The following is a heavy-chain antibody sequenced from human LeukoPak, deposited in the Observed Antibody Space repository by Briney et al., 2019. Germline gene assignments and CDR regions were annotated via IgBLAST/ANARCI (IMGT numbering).Heavy chain of an antibody. V-gene: IGHV4-39*01. CDR2: IYYSGST. CDR3: ARPHEPSSYSSSPGVNWFDP. J-gene: IGHJ5*02. CDR1: GGSISSYY. D-gene: IGHD6-6*01. Sequence: SETLSLTCTVSGGSISSYYWGWIRQPPGKGLEWIGSIYYSGSTYYNPSLKSRVTISVDTSKNQFSLKLSSVTAADTAVYYCARPHEPSSYSSSPGVNWFDPWGQGTLVTVSS.